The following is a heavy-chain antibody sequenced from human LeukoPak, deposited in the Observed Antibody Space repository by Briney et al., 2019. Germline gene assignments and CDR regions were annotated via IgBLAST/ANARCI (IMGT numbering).Heavy chain of an antibody. D-gene: IGHD6-19*01. Sequence: PGGSLRLSCAASGFTFSSYWMHWVRQAPGKGLVWVSRINSDGSSTSYADSVKGRFTISRDNAKNTLYLQMNSLRAEDTAVYYCARESQWLALYEYFQHWGQGTLVTVSS. J-gene: IGHJ1*01. V-gene: IGHV3-74*01. CDR2: INSDGSST. CDR3: ARESQWLALYEYFQH. CDR1: GFTFSSYW.